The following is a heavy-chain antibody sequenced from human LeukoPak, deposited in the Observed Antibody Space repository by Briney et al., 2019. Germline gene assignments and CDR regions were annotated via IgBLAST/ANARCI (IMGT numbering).Heavy chain of an antibody. J-gene: IGHJ4*02. V-gene: IGHV3-20*04. CDR3: VRRGHSTSWYPDY. CDR2: IDLIGSST. Sequence: GRSLRLSCAASGFTFSSYGMHWVRQAPGKGLEWVSGIDLIGSSTGSADSVKGRFTISRDNAKNSLYLQMDSLRAEDTALYYCVRRGHSTSWYPDYWGQGTLVTVSS. D-gene: IGHD2-2*01. CDR1: GFTFSSYG.